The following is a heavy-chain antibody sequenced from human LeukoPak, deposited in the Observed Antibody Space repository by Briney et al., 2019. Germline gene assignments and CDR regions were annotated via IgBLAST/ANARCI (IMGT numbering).Heavy chain of an antibody. CDR2: INPSGGST. Sequence: ASVKVSCKASGYTFTSYYMHWVRQAPGQGLEWMGIINPSGGSTSYAQKFQGRVTMTRDTSTSTVYMELSSLRSEDTAVYYCARGFTMVRGVSGWDFDYWGQGNLVKVSS. D-gene: IGHD3-10*01. J-gene: IGHJ4*02. CDR3: ARGFTMVRGVSGWDFDY. V-gene: IGHV1-46*01. CDR1: GYTFTSYY.